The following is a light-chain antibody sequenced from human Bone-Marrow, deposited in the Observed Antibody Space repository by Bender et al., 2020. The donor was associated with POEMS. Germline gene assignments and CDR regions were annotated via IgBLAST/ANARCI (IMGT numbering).Light chain of an antibody. CDR3: CSYAGSYSFCV. CDR2: DVY. V-gene: IGLV2-11*01. J-gene: IGLJ1*01. Sequence: QSALTQPRSVSGSPGQSVTISCTGTSSDVGGYNYVFWYQQYPGKAPKLIIYDVYKRPSGVPDRFSGSKSGNTASLTMSGLQAGDEADYYCCSYAGSYSFCVFGTVTKVTVL. CDR1: SSDVGGYNY.